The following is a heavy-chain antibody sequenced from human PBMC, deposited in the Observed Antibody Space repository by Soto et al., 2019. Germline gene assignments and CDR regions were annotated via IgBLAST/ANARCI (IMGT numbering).Heavy chain of an antibody. CDR2: IYCDDSK. Sequence: QITLKESGPTLVRPTQTLTLTFAFSGFSLSTSGVGVGWIRQPTGKALAWLAVIYCDDSKHYSPSLRSRLTMTNGTSKNKVVLTMTNMDPMDTGTYYCAHQGPEDWPLDYWGQGTLVTVSS. CDR1: GFSLSTSGVG. J-gene: IGHJ4*02. V-gene: IGHV2-5*02. D-gene: IGHD3-9*01. CDR3: AHQGPEDWPLDY.